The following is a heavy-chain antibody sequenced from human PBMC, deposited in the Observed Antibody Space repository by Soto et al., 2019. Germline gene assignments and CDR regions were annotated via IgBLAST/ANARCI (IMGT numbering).Heavy chain of an antibody. D-gene: IGHD6-13*01. V-gene: IGHV4-59*01. Sequence: PSETLSLTCTVSGGSISSNYWPWIRQPPGKGLEWIGYVYNSGSTNYNPSLKSRVTISEDTSKSQFSLKVNSMTAADTAVYYCARYRREAVAGYTLDNWGQGTLVTVSS. CDR2: VYNSGST. CDR3: ARYRREAVAGYTLDN. CDR1: GGSISSNY. J-gene: IGHJ4*02.